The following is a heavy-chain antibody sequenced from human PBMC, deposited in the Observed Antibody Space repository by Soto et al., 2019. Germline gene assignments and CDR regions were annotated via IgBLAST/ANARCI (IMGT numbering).Heavy chain of an antibody. CDR2: IDSDGSST. CDR3: ARGRPYGMDV. J-gene: IGHJ6*02. V-gene: IGHV3-74*01. CDR1: GFTFGSYW. Sequence: EVQLVESGGGLVQPGGSLRVSCAASGFTFGSYWMNWVRQAPGNGLVWVSRIDSDGSSTTYADSVKGRFTTSRDNARNTLYLQISSLRVEDTAVYYCARGRPYGMDVWGQGTTVNVSS.